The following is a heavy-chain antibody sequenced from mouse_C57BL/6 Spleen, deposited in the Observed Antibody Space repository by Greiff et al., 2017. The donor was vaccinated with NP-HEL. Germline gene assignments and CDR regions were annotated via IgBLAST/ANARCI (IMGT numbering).Heavy chain of an antibody. CDR3: ARQGTGTGDY. V-gene: IGHV5-6*01. Sequence: EVQRVESGGDLVKPGGSLKLSCAASGFTFSSYGMSWVRQTPDKRLEWVATISSGGSYTYYPDSVKGRFTISRDNAKNTLYLQMSSLKSEDTAMYYCARQGTGTGDYWGQGTTLTVSS. CDR2: ISSGGSYT. CDR1: GFTFSSYG. D-gene: IGHD4-1*01. J-gene: IGHJ2*01.